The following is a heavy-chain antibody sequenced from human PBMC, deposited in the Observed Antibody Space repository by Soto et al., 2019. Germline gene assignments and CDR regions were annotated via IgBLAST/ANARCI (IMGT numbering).Heavy chain of an antibody. V-gene: IGHV3-48*01. CDR2: ISSSSSTI. Sequence: GGSLRLSCAASGFTFSSYSMNWVRQAPGKGLEWVSYISSSSSTIYYADSVKGRFTISRDNAKNSLYLQMNSLRAEDTAVYYCSREGNIVVVLAASAGYIDVWGKGTTVTVSS. CDR3: SREGNIVVVLAASAGYIDV. D-gene: IGHD2-2*01. CDR1: GFTFSSYS. J-gene: IGHJ6*03.